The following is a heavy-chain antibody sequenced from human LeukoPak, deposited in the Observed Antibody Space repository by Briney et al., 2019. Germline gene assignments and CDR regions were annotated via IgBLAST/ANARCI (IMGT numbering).Heavy chain of an antibody. Sequence: ASVKVSCKASGDSFSNYGFSWVRQAPGRGLEWMGGIIPMFGAPNYAQRFKGRVTITAGAFTSTVYMELSSLTSDDTAVYYCARDAGGTYRSYYALHVWGQGTTVTVS. CDR3: ARDAGGTYRSYYALHV. CDR2: IIPMFGAP. CDR1: GDSFSNYG. J-gene: IGHJ6*02. V-gene: IGHV1-69*01. D-gene: IGHD3-16*01.